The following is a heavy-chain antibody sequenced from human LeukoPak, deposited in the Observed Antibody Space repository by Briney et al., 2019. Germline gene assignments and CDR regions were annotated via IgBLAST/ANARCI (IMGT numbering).Heavy chain of an antibody. CDR3: ATGVTMVRGVI. CDR2: INHSGNT. CDR1: GGSFNGYY. J-gene: IGHJ4*02. V-gene: IGHV4-34*01. D-gene: IGHD3-10*01. Sequence: SETLSLTCAVYGGSFNGYYWSWIRQPPGKGLEWIGEINHSGNTYYNPSLKSRVNISIDTSKNHFSLKLTSVTAADTAVYYCATGVTMVRGVIWGQGTRVTVSS.